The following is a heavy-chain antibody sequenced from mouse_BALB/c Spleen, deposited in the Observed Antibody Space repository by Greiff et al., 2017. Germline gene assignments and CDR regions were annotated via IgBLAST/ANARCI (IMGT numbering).Heavy chain of an antibody. CDR1: GFTFSSFG. D-gene: IGHD2-14*01. CDR3: ARKAYYRYDGGAMDY. J-gene: IGHJ4*01. Sequence: EVKLVESGGGLVQPGGSRKLSCAASGFTFSSFGMHWVRQAPEKGLEWVAYISSGSSTIYYADTVKGRFTISRDNPKNTLFLQMTSLRSEDTAMYYCARKAYYRYDGGAMDYWGQGTSVTVSS. CDR2: ISSGSSTI. V-gene: IGHV5-17*02.